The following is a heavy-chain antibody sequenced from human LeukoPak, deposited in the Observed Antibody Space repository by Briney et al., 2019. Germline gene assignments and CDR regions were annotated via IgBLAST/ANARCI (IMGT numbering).Heavy chain of an antibody. CDR3: ARDRYCSSASCYGGDY. CDR1: GFTFSSYW. V-gene: IGHV3-74*01. CDR2: IGTDGSST. Sequence: GGSLRLSCVASGFTFSSYWMHWVRQAPGKGLVWVSRIGTDGSSTNYADSVKGRFTISRDNAKNTLYLKMNSLRAEDTAVYYCARDRYCSSASCYGGDYWGQGTLVTVSS. J-gene: IGHJ4*02. D-gene: IGHD2-2*01.